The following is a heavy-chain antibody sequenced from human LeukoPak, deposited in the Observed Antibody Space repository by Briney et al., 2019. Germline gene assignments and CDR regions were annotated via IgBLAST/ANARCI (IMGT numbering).Heavy chain of an antibody. J-gene: IGHJ4*02. CDR1: GYPFNGYY. CDR3: ARDHSFRSEVDY. Sequence: GASVKGSCKASGYPFNGYYMHWGRQAPGQGLEWMGWINPNSGGTNYAQKFQGTVTMTRDTSISTAYMELSRLRSDDTAVYYCARDHSFRSEVDYWGQGTLVTVSS. V-gene: IGHV1-2*02. D-gene: IGHD3-3*01. CDR2: INPNSGGT.